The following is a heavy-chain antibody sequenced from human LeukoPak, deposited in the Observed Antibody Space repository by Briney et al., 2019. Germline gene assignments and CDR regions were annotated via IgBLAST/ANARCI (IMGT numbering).Heavy chain of an antibody. CDR3: ARDLAWGAFDY. J-gene: IGHJ4*02. CDR2: VSPPGGGT. Sequence: GGSLRLSCAASGFTFSNHGMNWVRQAPGKGLEWLSGVSPPGGGTYYADSVKGRFTISRDDSKNTLSLQMNSLRVEDTAVYYCARDLAWGAFDYWGQGNLVTVSS. D-gene: IGHD7-27*01. V-gene: IGHV3-23*01. CDR1: GFTFSNHG.